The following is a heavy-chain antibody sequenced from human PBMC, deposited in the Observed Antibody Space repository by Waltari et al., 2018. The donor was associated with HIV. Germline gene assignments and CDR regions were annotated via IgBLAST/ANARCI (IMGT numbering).Heavy chain of an antibody. CDR1: GFIFTDFA. CDR3: VKDSGRAADVFDL. Sequence: QLLASGGGLVEPGGSLSSSCAASGFIFTDFAMDWVRQAPGKGLEWVSAIRGGGETFYADSVKGRFTISRDNSKNTLYLQMNSLRADDAAVYYCVKDSGRAADVFDLWGQGTMVTVSS. CDR2: IRGGGET. J-gene: IGHJ3*01. D-gene: IGHD3-10*01. V-gene: IGHV3-23*01.